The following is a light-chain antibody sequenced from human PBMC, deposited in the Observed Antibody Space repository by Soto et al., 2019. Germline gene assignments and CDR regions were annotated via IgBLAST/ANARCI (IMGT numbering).Light chain of an antibody. J-gene: IGLJ1*01. CDR1: NIGSKS. V-gene: IGLV3-21*02. CDR2: DDS. Sequence: SYELTQPPSVSVAPGQTARITCGGNNIGSKSVHWYQQKPGRAPVLVVYDDSDRPSGIPERFSGSNSGNTATLTISRVEAGDEADYYCQVWDSSSDHLYVFGTGTKLTVL. CDR3: QVWDSSSDHLYV.